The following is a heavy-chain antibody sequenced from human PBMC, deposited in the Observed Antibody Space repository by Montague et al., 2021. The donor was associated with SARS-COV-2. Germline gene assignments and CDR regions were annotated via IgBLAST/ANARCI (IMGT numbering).Heavy chain of an antibody. Sequence: SLRLSCAASVFTFSSFSMNWVRQAPGKRLEWVASISSESTYILYAESVRGRFTVSRDNAQNLLFLQMNSLRAEDTALYYCARFETSKFYSSGVDVWGQGTTVTVSS. V-gene: IGHV3-21*01. CDR2: ISSESTYI. CDR3: ARFETSKFYSSGVDV. CDR1: VFTFSSFS. J-gene: IGHJ6*02. D-gene: IGHD2-15*01.